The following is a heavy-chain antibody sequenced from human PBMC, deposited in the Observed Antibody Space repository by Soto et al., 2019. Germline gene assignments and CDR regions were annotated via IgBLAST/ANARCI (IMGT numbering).Heavy chain of an antibody. CDR1: GGSISSGGYY. V-gene: IGHV4-31*03. D-gene: IGHD3-10*01. J-gene: IGHJ5*02. Sequence: TLSLTCTVSGGSISSGGYYWSWIRQHPGKGLEWIGYIYYSGSTYYNPSLKSRVTISVDTSKNQFSLKLSSVTAADTAVYYCARDLTPTYYYGSGSYPVPSGFDPWGQGTLVTVSS. CDR2: IYYSGST. CDR3: ARDLTPTYYYGSGSYPVPSGFDP.